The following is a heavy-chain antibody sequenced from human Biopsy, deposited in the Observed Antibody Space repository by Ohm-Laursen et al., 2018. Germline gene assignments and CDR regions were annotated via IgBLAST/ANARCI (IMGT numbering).Heavy chain of an antibody. J-gene: IGHJ4*02. D-gene: IGHD2-2*01. Sequence: SLRLSCAASGFIFSDYTMRWVRQAPGKGPEWVSTISSSSRHIYYADSVKGRFTISRDNAENSLYLQVNSLRAEDTAVYYCARGHCSSTSCRPYYFDYWGQGTLVTVSS. V-gene: IGHV3-21*01. CDR1: GFIFSDYT. CDR3: ARGHCSSTSCRPYYFDY. CDR2: ISSSSRHI.